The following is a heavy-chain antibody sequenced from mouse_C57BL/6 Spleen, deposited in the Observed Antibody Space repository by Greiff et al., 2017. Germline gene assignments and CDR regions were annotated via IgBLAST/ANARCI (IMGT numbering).Heavy chain of an antibody. V-gene: IGHV1-74*01. CDR1: GYTFTSYW. D-gene: IGHD1-1*01. CDR2: IHPSDSDT. CDR3: AIFYYYGSSYDYFDY. Sequence: VQVVESGAELVKPGASVKVSCKASGYTFTSYWMHWVKQRPGQGLEWIGRIHPSDSDTNYNQKFKGKATLTVDKSSSTAYMQLSILTSEDSAVYYCAIFYYYGSSYDYFDYWGQGTTLTVSS. J-gene: IGHJ2*01.